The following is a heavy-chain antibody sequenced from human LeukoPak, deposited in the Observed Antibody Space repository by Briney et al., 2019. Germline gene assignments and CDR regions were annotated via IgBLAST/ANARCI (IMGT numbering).Heavy chain of an antibody. CDR1: GYTFTSYD. V-gene: IGHV1-8*01. CDR3: ERGKMGKGGPRWFDP. D-gene: IGHD5-24*01. CDR2: MNPNSGNT. J-gene: IGHJ5*02. Sequence: ASVKVSCKASGYTFTSYDINWVRQATGQGLEWMGWMNPNSGNTGYAQKFQGRVTMTRNTSISTAYMEPSSLRSEDTAVYYCERGKMGKGGPRWFDPWGQGTLVTVSS.